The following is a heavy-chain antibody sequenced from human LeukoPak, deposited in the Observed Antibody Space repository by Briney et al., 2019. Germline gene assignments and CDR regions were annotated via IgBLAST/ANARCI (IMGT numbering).Heavy chain of an antibody. D-gene: IGHD2-2*01. CDR3: ARVEYQLIGRYYYYGLDV. V-gene: IGHV4-61*01. CDR2: ISHTGST. CDR1: GGSVFSGSHY. Sequence: SSETLSLTCTVSGGSVFSGSHYWSWIRQPPGKGLEWIVYISHTGSTNYNPSLKSRFTMLIDTSKNQFSLKLSSVTAADTAMYYCARVEYQLIGRYYYYGLDVWGQGTTVTVSS. J-gene: IGHJ6*02.